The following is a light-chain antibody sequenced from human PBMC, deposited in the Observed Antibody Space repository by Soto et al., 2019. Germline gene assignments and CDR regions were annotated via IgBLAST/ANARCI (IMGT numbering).Light chain of an antibody. CDR3: QHSYSTPPT. CDR2: AAS. V-gene: IGKV1-39*01. CDR1: QTVNTY. J-gene: IGKJ1*01. Sequence: DIQMTQSPSSLSASVGDRVTITCRASQTVNTYLNWYQQRPGKAPKLLISAASSFKSGVPSRFSGSGSGTDFTLTISSLQPEDSATYYCQHSYSTPPTFGQGTRVEIK.